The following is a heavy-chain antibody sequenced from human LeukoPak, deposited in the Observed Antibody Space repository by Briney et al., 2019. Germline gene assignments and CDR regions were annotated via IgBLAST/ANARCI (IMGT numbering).Heavy chain of an antibody. V-gene: IGHV3-74*01. CDR1: GFTFSTYW. CDR3: LRDLNWSLDQ. CDR2: INIDGSIR. D-gene: IGHD1-20*01. J-gene: IGHJ4*02. Sequence: PGGSLRLSCAASGFTFSTYWMHWVRQAPGRGLVWVSRINIDGSIRDSADSVKGRFTISRDNAKNTLYLQMNSLRAEDTAVYYCLRDLNWSLDQWGQGTLVTVSS.